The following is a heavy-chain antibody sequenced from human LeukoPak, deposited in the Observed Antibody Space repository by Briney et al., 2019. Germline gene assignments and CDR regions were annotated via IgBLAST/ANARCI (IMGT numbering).Heavy chain of an antibody. CDR2: ISGSGGST. Sequence: GGSLRLSCAASGFTFSSYAMSWVRQAPGKGLEWVSAISGSGGSTYYADSVEGRFTISRDNSKNTLYLQMNSLRAEDTAVYYCARSMVPAAIRPIDYWGQGTLVTVSS. D-gene: IGHD2-2*02. V-gene: IGHV3-23*01. CDR3: ARSMVPAAIRPIDY. CDR1: GFTFSSYA. J-gene: IGHJ4*02.